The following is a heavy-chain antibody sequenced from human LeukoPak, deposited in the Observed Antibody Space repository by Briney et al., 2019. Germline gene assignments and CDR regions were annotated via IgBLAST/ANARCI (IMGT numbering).Heavy chain of an antibody. J-gene: IGHJ4*02. Sequence: PSETLSLTCTVSGGSISSSSYYWGWIRQPPGKGLEWIGSIYYSGSTYYNPSLKSRVTISVDTSKNQFSLKLSSVTAADTAVYYCARAWYCSSTSCYTFGGVLFDHWGQGTLVTVSS. D-gene: IGHD2-2*02. CDR2: IYYSGST. CDR1: GGSISSSSYY. V-gene: IGHV4-39*07. CDR3: ARAWYCSSTSCYTFGGVLFDH.